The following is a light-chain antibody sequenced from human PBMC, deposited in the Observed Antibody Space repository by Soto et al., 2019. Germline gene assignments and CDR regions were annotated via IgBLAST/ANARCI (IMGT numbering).Light chain of an antibody. Sequence: QSVLTQPASVSGSPGQSITISCTGTSSDVGGYKYVSWYQQHPGKAPKLMIYDIRNRPSGVSNRFSGSKSGNTASPTISGLQAEDEADYYCSSYTSSSTRVFGTGTKVTVL. CDR1: SSDVGGYKY. J-gene: IGLJ1*01. CDR2: DIR. V-gene: IGLV2-14*03. CDR3: SSYTSSSTRV.